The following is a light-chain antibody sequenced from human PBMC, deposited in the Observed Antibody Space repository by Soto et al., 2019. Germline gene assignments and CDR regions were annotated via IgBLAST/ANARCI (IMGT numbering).Light chain of an antibody. CDR2: DVS. V-gene: IGLV2-11*01. Sequence: QSVLTQPRSVSGSPGQSVTISCTGTSSDVGGYNYVSWYQQHPGKAPKLMIYDVSKRPSGVPDRFSGSKSGNTASLTISGLQAEDEADYYCCSHAGSYTFEVFGGGTKLTVL. CDR1: SSDVGGYNY. J-gene: IGLJ2*01. CDR3: CSHAGSYTFEV.